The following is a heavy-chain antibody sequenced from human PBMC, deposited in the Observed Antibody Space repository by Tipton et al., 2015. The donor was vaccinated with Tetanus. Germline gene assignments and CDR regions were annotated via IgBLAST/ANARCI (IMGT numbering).Heavy chain of an antibody. Sequence: TLSLTCTVSGDSISSFYWSWIRQPPGKGLEWIGYIYIPESAKIYNPSFQSRVAISIDTSKSQLSLKLTSVTAADTAVYYCARGGSYSYGPRGFDLWGRGTLVTVSS. V-gene: IGHV4-4*08. CDR1: GDSISSFY. CDR2: IYIPESA. D-gene: IGHD5-18*01. J-gene: IGHJ2*01. CDR3: ARGGSYSYGPRGFDL.